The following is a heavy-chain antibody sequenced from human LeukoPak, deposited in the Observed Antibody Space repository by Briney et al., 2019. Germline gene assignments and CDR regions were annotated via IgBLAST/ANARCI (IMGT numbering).Heavy chain of an antibody. CDR1: GFTFSSYA. Sequence: GGSLRLSCAASGFTFSSYAMHWVRQAPGKGLEWVSTIGGSGGNTYYADSVKGRFTISRDNSRNTLYLQMNSLRAEDTAVYYCARRGETSNWFDPWGQGTLVTVSS. CDR2: IGGSGGNT. V-gene: IGHV3-23*01. J-gene: IGHJ5*02. CDR3: ARRGETSNWFDP.